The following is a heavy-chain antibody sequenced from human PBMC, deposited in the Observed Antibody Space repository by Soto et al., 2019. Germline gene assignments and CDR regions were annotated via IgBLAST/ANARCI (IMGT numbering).Heavy chain of an antibody. J-gene: IGHJ4*02. CDR3: ARDGPEDYYDSSGGDY. Sequence: GXSXKVSCKASGYTXTSYAMHLVRQAPGQRLEWMGWINAGNGNTKYSQKFQGRVTITRDTSASTAYMELSSLISEDTAVYYCARDGPEDYYDSSGGDYWGQGTLGPVSS. CDR2: INAGNGNT. V-gene: IGHV1-3*01. D-gene: IGHD3-22*01. CDR1: GYTXTSYA.